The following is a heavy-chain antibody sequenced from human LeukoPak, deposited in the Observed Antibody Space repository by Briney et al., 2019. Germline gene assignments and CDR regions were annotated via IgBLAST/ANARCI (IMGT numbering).Heavy chain of an antibody. J-gene: IGHJ4*02. D-gene: IGHD6-13*01. CDR1: GLKFEDYA. Sequence: GRSLRLSCAASGLKFEDYAMHWVRQVPGKGLEWVSGMSWNSGSIGYVESVRGRFTISRDNSKNSLYLQMNSLRTEDTALYYCAKVSYSGSWLLDYWGQGTLVTVSS. CDR3: AKVSYSGSWLLDY. CDR2: MSWNSGSI. V-gene: IGHV3-9*01.